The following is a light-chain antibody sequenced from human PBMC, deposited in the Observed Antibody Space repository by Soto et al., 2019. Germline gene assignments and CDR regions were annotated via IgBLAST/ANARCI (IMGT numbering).Light chain of an antibody. CDR3: NSYTTSSPYVV. CDR2: EVT. CDR1: SSDVGGYNY. Sequence: QSVLTQPASVSGSPGQSTTISCTGTSSDVGGYNYVSWYQQHPGKAPKLMIYEVTNRPSGVSDRFSGSKSGNTASLTISGLQAEDEADYYCNSYTTSSPYVVFGGGTRSPS. J-gene: IGLJ2*01. V-gene: IGLV2-14*01.